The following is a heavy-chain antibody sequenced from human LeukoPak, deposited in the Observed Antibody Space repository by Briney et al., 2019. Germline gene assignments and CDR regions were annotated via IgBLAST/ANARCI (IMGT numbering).Heavy chain of an antibody. J-gene: IGHJ4*02. CDR3: ARHIAAGRWYFDY. D-gene: IGHD6-6*01. Sequence: GESLRLSCAASGFTFSSYAMSWVRQAPGKGLEWVSAISGSGGSTYYADSVKGRFTISRDNSKNTLYLQMNSLRADDTAVYYCARHIAAGRWYFDYWGQGTLVTVSS. CDR2: ISGSGGST. CDR1: GFTFSSYA. V-gene: IGHV3-23*01.